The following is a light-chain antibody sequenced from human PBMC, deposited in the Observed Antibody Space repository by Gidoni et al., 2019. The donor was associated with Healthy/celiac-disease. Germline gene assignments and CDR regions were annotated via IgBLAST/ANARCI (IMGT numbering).Light chain of an antibody. CDR3: QQSYNTPWT. Sequence: DIQMPQSPSSLSASVGDRVTITCRASQSISSYLNWYQQKPGKAPKLLIYGASSLQSGVPSRFSGSGSGTDFTLTISSLQPEDFATYYCQQSYNTPWTFGQGTKVEIK. V-gene: IGKV1-39*01. CDR1: QSISSY. CDR2: GAS. J-gene: IGKJ1*01.